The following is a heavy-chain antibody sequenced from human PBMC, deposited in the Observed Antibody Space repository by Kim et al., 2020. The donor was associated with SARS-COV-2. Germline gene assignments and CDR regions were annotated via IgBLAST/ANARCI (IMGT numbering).Heavy chain of an antibody. CDR3: ARGNYHGMDV. V-gene: IGHV3-74*01. J-gene: IGHJ6*02. Sequence: GGSLRLSCAASGFTFSSYWMHWVRQAPGKGLVWVSRINGDGSSTIYADSVKGRFTISRDNAKNTLYLQMNSLRAEDTALYYCARGNYHGMDVWDQGTTVT. CDR1: GFTFSSYW. CDR2: INGDGSST.